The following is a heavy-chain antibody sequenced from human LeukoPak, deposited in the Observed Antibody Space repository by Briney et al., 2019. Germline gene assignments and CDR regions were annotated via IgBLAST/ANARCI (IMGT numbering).Heavy chain of an antibody. V-gene: IGHV3-23*01. D-gene: IGHD3-16*02. CDR3: AKDGEITFGGVIVMYYFDY. CDR1: GFTFSSYA. Sequence: GGSLRLSCAASGFTFSSYAMSWVRQAPGKGLEWVSAISSSGGSTYYADSVKGRFTISRDNSKNTLYLQMSSLRAEDTAVYYCAKDGEITFGGVIVMYYFDYWGQGTLVTVSS. J-gene: IGHJ4*02. CDR2: ISSSGGST.